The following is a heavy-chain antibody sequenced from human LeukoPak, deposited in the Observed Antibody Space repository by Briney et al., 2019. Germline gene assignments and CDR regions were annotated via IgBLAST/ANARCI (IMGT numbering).Heavy chain of an antibody. CDR1: GGSISSYY. Sequence: PSETLSLTCTVSGGSISSYYWSWIRQPPGKGLEWIGYIYYSGSTNYNPSLKSQVTISVDTSKNQFSLKLSSVTAADTAVYYCAVGDWAYYYGMDVWGKGTTVTVSS. J-gene: IGHJ6*04. V-gene: IGHV4-59*01. CDR3: AVGDWAYYYGMDV. CDR2: IYYSGST. D-gene: IGHD3-10*01.